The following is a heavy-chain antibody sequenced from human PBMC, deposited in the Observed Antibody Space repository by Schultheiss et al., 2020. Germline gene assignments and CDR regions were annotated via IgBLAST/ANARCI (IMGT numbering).Heavy chain of an antibody. J-gene: IGHJ6*03. CDR2: IGAGGRT. CDR1: GFTFSTYG. Sequence: GGSLRLSGAASGFTFSTYGLSWVRQAPGKGLEWVSAIGAGGRTYYADSVKGRLTISRDNFKNTVYLQMNSLTAEDTAVYYCARKDYISRKGYYYYMDVWGKGTTVTVSS. D-gene: IGHD3-10*01. CDR3: ARKDYISRKGYYYYMDV. V-gene: IGHV3-23*01.